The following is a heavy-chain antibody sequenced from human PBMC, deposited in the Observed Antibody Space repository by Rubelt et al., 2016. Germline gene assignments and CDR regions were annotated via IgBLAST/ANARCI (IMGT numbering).Heavy chain of an antibody. CDR2: ISAYNGNT. CDR3: AREASSGGYGFVDY. D-gene: IGHD1-26*01. CDR1: GYTFTSYG. V-gene: IGHV1-18*01. J-gene: IGHJ4*02. Sequence: QVQLVQSGAEVKKPGASVKVSCKASGYTFTSYGISWVRQAPGQGLEGMGWISAYNGNTNFARTLQGRVTMTTDTSTSTAYVELRSLRSDDTAVYDCAREASSGGYGFVDYWGQGTLVTVSS.